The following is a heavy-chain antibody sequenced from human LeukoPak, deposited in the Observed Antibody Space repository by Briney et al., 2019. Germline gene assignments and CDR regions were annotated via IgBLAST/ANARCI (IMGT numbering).Heavy chain of an antibody. J-gene: IGHJ6*03. CDR3: ARVVGLTGYSSSWYSGYYYYMDV. V-gene: IGHV1-69*06. CDR2: IIPIFGTT. D-gene: IGHD6-13*01. CDR1: GGTFSSYA. Sequence: EASVKVSCKASGGTFSSYAISWVRQAPGQGLEWMGGIIPIFGTTNYAQKFQDRVTITADKSTSTAYMELSSLRSEDTAVYYCARVVGLTGYSSSWYSGYYYYMDVWGKGTTVTVS.